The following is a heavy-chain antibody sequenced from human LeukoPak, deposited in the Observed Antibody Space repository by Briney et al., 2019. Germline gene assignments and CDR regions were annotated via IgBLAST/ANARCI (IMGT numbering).Heavy chain of an antibody. J-gene: IGHJ4*02. V-gene: IGHV3-30-3*01. D-gene: IGHD3-22*01. CDR2: MSSDGNAM. Sequence: PGGSLRLSCAASGFTFTAYLIHWVRQAPGKGLEWEAVMSSDGNAMFYADSVKGRFTISRDNSKNTLYLQMNSLRAEDTAVYYCVRESEYYFDHSASFDYWGQGTLVTVSS. CDR1: GFTFTAYL. CDR3: VRESEYYFDHSASFDY.